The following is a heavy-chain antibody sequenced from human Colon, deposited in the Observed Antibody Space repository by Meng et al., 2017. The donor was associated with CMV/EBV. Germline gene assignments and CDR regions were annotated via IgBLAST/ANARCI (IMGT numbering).Heavy chain of an antibody. J-gene: IGHJ4*02. CDR2: IYSGGTT. Sequence: GESLKISCAASDFSVSSNYMSWVRQAPGKGLEWVSVIYSGGTTHYADSVKGRFTISRDNSKNTLYLQLNSLRAEDTAVYYCAKEVNFGSPFDYWGQGTLVTVSS. D-gene: IGHD3/OR15-3a*01. V-gene: IGHV3-53*05. CDR1: DFSVSSNY. CDR3: AKEVNFGSPFDY.